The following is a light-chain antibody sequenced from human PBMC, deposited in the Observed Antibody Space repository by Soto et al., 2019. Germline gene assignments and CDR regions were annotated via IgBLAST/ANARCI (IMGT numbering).Light chain of an antibody. CDR1: QSVSSSY. V-gene: IGKV3-20*01. J-gene: IGKJ1*01. CDR3: QQYRSSPPT. Sequence: IVLTQSPGTPWLSPGERATLPCRPSQSVSSSYLAWYQQKPGQAPSLLTHGASSRATGIPDSFSRSGSGTDFTLTISRLDPEHFAVYYCQQYRSSPPTFGQGTKV. CDR2: GAS.